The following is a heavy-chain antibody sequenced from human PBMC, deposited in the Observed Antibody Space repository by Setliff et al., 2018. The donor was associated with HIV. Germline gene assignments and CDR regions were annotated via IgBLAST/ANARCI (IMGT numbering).Heavy chain of an antibody. V-gene: IGHV1-8*02. CDR3: AIRRGVVVATTRRGLDI. D-gene: IGHD2-15*01. CDR2: MNPNSGNT. CDR1: GYTFTTYD. J-gene: IGHJ3*02. Sequence: GASVKVSCKASGYTFTTYDINWVRQAAGQGLEWMGWMNPNSGNTGYAQRFQGRLTMTRNTSISTAYMELNSLMSEDTAVYFCAIRRGVVVATTRRGLDIWGQGTMVTVSS.